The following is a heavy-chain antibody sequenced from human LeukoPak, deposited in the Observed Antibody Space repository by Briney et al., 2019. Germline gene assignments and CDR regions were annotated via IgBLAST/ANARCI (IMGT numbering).Heavy chain of an antibody. D-gene: IGHD3-10*01. Sequence: GGSLRLSCAVSGFSFSTYWMGGVRQAPGKGLEWVANIKQDGSEEYYADSVKGRFTISRDNAKNSLYLQMSSLRAEDTAGYYCARDRSPGSYWGQGTLVTVSS. V-gene: IGHV3-7*03. CDR3: ARDRSPGSY. CDR1: GFSFSTYW. J-gene: IGHJ4*02. CDR2: IKQDGSEE.